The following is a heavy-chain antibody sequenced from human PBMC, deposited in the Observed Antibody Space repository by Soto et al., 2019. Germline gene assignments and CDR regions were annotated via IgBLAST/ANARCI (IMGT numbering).Heavy chain of an antibody. CDR3: ARVIPGAEAWFHP. CDR2: INPKSCGT. Sequence: QVQLVQSGAEVKKPGASVKVSCKASGYSFTDYHIHWVRQAPGQGLEWLGRINPKSCGTSTAQKFQGWVTMTTDTSISTASMELTRLTSDDTAIYYCARVIPGAEAWFHPWGQGTLVTVSS. D-gene: IGHD2-2*01. CDR1: GYSFTDYH. J-gene: IGHJ5*02. V-gene: IGHV1-2*04.